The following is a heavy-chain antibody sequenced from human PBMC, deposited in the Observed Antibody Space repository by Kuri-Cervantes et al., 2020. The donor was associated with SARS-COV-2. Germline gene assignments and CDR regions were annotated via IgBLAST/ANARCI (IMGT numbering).Heavy chain of an antibody. CDR1: GFTFDDYG. V-gene: IGHV3-20*04. D-gene: IGHD7-27*01. J-gene: IGHJ4*02. CDR3: ARDLRLGKSLDY. Sequence: ETLSLTCAAAGFTFDDYGMSWVSQAPGKGLEWGSVINWNGGSTGYADSVKGRFTISRDNAKTSLYLQMSSLRAEDTAVYYCARDLRLGKSLDYWGQGTLVTVSS. CDR2: INWNGGST.